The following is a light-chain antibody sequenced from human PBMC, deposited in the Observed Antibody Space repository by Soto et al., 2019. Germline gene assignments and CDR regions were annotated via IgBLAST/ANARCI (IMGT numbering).Light chain of an antibody. CDR1: QSVRSN. Sequence: EIVMTQSPATLSVSPGEIATLFCRASQSVRSNFLAWYQHKPGQAPRLLIYGASTRATGVPARFSGSGSGTEFNLTISSLQSEDFAVYDCQQYSAWPLTFGGGTKVEIK. J-gene: IGKJ4*01. V-gene: IGKV3-15*01. CDR2: GAS. CDR3: QQYSAWPLT.